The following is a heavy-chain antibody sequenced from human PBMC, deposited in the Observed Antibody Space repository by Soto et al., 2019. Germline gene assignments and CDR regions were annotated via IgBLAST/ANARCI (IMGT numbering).Heavy chain of an antibody. D-gene: IGHD6-6*01. Sequence: QVQLVQSGGEVKKPGASVKVSCKASGYTFTSFGVNWVRQAPGQGLEWMGWVNAYNGNTNYAQKFQGRVTMTADTSTSTAHMEMRSLRSDDTAVYYCATGAAVIAAHVLWGKGTRVTVSS. CDR1: GYTFTSFG. J-gene: IGHJ4*02. CDR3: ATGAAVIAAHVL. CDR2: VNAYNGNT. V-gene: IGHV1-18*01.